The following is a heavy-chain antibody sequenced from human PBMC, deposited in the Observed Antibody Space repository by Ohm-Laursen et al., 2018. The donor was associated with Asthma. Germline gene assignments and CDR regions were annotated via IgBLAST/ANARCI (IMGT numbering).Heavy chain of an antibody. J-gene: IGHJ6*02. CDR3: ARVGLGSGSYYYYYGMDV. CDR2: IIPIFGTA. D-gene: IGHD3-10*01. V-gene: IGHV1-69*13. Sequence: SVKVSCKASGGTFSSYAISWVRQAPGQGLEWMGGIIPIFGTANYAQKFQGRVTITADESTSTAYMELSSLRSEDTAVYYCARVGLGSGSYYYYYGMDVWGQGTTVTVSS. CDR1: GGTFSSYA.